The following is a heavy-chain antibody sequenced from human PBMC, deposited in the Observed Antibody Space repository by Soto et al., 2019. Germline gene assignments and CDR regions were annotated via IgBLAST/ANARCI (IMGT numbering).Heavy chain of an antibody. CDR1: GFTFSSYS. J-gene: IGHJ6*02. D-gene: IGHD1-26*01. CDR2: ISSSSSYI. V-gene: IGHV3-21*01. Sequence: KPGGSLRLSCAASGFTFSSYSMNWVRQAPGKGLEWVSSISSSSSYIYYADSVKGRFTISRDNAKNSLYLQMNSLRAEDTAVYYCASFLGSSTVMDVWGQGTTVTVSS. CDR3: ASFLGSSTVMDV.